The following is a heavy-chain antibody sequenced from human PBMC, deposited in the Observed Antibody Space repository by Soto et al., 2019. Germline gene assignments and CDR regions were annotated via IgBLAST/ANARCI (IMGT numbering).Heavy chain of an antibody. CDR2: IYYSGST. V-gene: IGHV4-30-4*01. Sequence: SETLSLTCTVSGGSISSGDYYWSWIRQPPGKGLEWIGYIYYSGSTYYNPSLKSRVTISVDTSKNQFSLKLSSVTAADTAVYYCASNSYGYIFYDPWGQGPLVTVPQ. CDR1: GGSISSGDYY. CDR3: ASNSYGYIFYDP. D-gene: IGHD5-18*01. J-gene: IGHJ5*02.